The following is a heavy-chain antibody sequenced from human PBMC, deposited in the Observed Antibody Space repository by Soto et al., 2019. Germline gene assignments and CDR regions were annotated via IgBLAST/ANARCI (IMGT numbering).Heavy chain of an antibody. D-gene: IGHD3-9*01. CDR3: AREQSLRYFDWLLIGDAFDI. CDR1: GFTFSSYS. J-gene: IGHJ3*02. Sequence: GGSLRLSCAASGFTFSSYSMNWVRQAPGKGLEWVSSISSSSSYIYYADSVKGRFTISRDNAKNSLYLQMNSLRAEDTAVYYCAREQSLRYFDWLLIGDAFDIWGQGTMVTVSS. CDR2: ISSSSSYI. V-gene: IGHV3-21*01.